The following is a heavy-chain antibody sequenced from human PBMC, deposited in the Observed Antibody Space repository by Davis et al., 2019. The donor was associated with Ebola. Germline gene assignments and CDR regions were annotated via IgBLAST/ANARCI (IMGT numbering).Heavy chain of an antibody. CDR2: IYPSDSDT. Sequence: GESLKISCQASGYTFSNYWIGWVRQTPGKGLEWMGLIYPSDSDTVYSPSFQGQVNFAVDKSITTAYLQWNRLKASDSAIYYCARQESLYGHIDYWGQGTLVTVSS. D-gene: IGHD3-10*01. CDR1: GYTFSNYW. J-gene: IGHJ4*02. CDR3: ARQESLYGHIDY. V-gene: IGHV5-51*01.